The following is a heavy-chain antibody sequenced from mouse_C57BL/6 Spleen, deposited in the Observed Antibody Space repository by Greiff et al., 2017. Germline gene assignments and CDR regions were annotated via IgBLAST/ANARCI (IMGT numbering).Heavy chain of an antibody. CDR2: IDPETGGT. D-gene: IGHD1-1*01. V-gene: IGHV1-15*01. CDR1: GYTFTDYE. CDR3: TRPLPYYCGSSPWFAY. J-gene: IGHJ3*01. Sequence: QVQLKQSGAELVRPGASVTLSCKASGYTFTDYEMHWVKQTPVHGLEWIGAIDPETGGTAYNQKFKGKAILTADKSSSTAYMELRSLTSEDSAVYYCTRPLPYYCGSSPWFAYWGQGTLVTVSA.